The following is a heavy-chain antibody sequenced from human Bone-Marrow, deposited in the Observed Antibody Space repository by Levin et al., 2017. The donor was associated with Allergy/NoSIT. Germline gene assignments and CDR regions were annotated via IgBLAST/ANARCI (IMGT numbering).Heavy chain of an antibody. Sequence: SETLSLTCTVSGGSISSGGYYWSWIRQHPGKGLEWIGYIYYSGSTYYNPSLKSRVTISVDTSKNQFSLKLSSVTAADTAVYYCARGLVEAPMVQGVIIRYYYYDYYMDVWGKGTTVTVSS. D-gene: IGHD3-10*01. V-gene: IGHV4-31*03. CDR3: ARGLVEAPMVQGVIIRYYYYDYYMDV. J-gene: IGHJ6*03. CDR1: GGSISSGGYY. CDR2: IYYSGST.